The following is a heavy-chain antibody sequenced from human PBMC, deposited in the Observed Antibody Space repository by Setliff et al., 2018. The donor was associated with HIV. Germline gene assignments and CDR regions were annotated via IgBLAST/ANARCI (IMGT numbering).Heavy chain of an antibody. CDR3: AKGRGEYYYDSSGYSSCHY. Sequence: GGSMRLSCAASGFTFSSYAMSWVRQAPGKGLEWVSAISGSGGSTYYADSVKGRFTISRDNSKNTLYLQMNSLRAEDTAVYYCAKGRGEYYYDSSGYSSCHYWGQGTLVTVSS. D-gene: IGHD3-22*01. CDR1: GFTFSSYA. V-gene: IGHV3-23*01. J-gene: IGHJ4*02. CDR2: ISGSGGST.